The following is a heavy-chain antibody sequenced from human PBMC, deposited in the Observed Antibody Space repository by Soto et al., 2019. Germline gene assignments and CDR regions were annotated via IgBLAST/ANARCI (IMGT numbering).Heavy chain of an antibody. V-gene: IGHV2-70*01. D-gene: IGHD3-10*01. CDR3: ARLRSGTNAFFDY. CDR2: INWDNNE. CDR1: GFSLSTLGTC. J-gene: IGHJ4*02. Sequence: SGPTLVNPTQTLTLTCTFSGFSLSTLGTCVTWIRQPPGKALEWLALINWDNNEYYTTSLKTRLTISRDTSKNQVVLTMTNVDPVDSATYYCARLRSGTNAFFDYWGQGILVTVSS.